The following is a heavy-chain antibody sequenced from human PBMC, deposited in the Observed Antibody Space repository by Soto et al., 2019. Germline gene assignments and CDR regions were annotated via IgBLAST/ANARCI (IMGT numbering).Heavy chain of an antibody. D-gene: IGHD3-16*02. V-gene: IGHV5-51*01. CDR3: GRQKRYMAQINDDAFDI. J-gene: IGHJ3*02. Sequence: PGESLKISCKGSGYNFKTYWIAWVRQMPGQGLEWMGIIYPGDSDTTYSPSFQGQVTISVDKTISTAYLQLSSLKASDTAMYYCGRQKRYMAQINDDAFDIWGQGTMV. CDR2: IYPGDSDT. CDR1: GYNFKTYW.